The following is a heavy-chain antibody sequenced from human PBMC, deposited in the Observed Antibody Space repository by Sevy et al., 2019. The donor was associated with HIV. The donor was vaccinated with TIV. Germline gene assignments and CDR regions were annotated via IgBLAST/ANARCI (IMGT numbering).Heavy chain of an antibody. CDR2: IRYDGSNK. D-gene: IGHD3-22*01. V-gene: IGHV3-30*02. J-gene: IGHJ4*02. CDR1: GFTFSSYG. Sequence: GGSLRLSCAASGFTFSSYGMHWVRQAPGKGLEWVAFIRYDGSNKYYADSVKGRFTISRDNSKNTLYLQMNSLRAEDTAVYYCAKVRGYYYDSSGYFDYWGQGTLVTVSS. CDR3: AKVRGYYYDSSGYFDY.